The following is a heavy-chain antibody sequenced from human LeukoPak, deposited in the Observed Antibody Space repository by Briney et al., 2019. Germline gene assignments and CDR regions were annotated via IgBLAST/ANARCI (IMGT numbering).Heavy chain of an antibody. D-gene: IGHD6-19*01. CDR3: AKETGVAVAGPHFDY. V-gene: IGHV3-30*04. CDR2: ISYDGSNK. CDR1: GFTFSSYA. Sequence: PGRSLRLSCAASGFTFSSYAVHWVRQAPGKGLEWVAVISYDGSNKYYADSVKGRFTISRDNSKNTLYLQMNSLRAEDTAVYYCAKETGVAVAGPHFDYWGQGTLVTVSS. J-gene: IGHJ4*02.